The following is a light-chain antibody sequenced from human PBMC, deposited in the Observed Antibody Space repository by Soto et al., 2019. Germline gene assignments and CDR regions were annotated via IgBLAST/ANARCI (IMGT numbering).Light chain of an antibody. CDR3: QQSYRSPYT. CDR1: QSINIY. Sequence: IQMTQSPSSLSASVGDSVTVTCRASQSINIYLNWYQQKPGKAPTLIIYGAYSLQSGVPSRFTGGGSRTDFTLTIISLQPEDFATYYCQQSYRSPYTFGQGTKLEIK. V-gene: IGKV1-39*01. J-gene: IGKJ2*01. CDR2: GAY.